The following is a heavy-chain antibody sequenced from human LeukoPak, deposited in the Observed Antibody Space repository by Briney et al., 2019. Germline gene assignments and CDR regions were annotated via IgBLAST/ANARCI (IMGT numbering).Heavy chain of an antibody. CDR3: ARDILEWFYRGDAFDI. J-gene: IGHJ3*02. CDR2: ITTSSSYI. V-gene: IGHV3-21*01. Sequence: KAGGSLRLSCAASGFTFSRSSMNWVRQAPGKGLEWVSSITTSSSYIYYTDSVNGRFTISRDNAKNSLYLQMNSLRAEDTAVYYCARDILEWFYRGDAFDIWGQGTMVTVSS. D-gene: IGHD3-3*01. CDR1: GFTFSRSS.